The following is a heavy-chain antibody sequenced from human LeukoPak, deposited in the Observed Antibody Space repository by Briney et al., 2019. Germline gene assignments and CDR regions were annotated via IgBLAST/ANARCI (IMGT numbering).Heavy chain of an antibody. J-gene: IGHJ5*02. V-gene: IGHV4-4*07. CDR2: IYTSGST. CDR3: AREARTGTRLAYNWFHP. CDR1: GGSISSYY. Sequence: SETLSLTCTVSGGSISSYYWSWIRQPAGKGLEWIGRIYTSGSTNYNPSLKSRVTMSVDTSKNQFSLKLSSVTAPDTAVYYCAREARTGTRLAYNWFHPWGQGTLVTVSS. D-gene: IGHD1-7*01.